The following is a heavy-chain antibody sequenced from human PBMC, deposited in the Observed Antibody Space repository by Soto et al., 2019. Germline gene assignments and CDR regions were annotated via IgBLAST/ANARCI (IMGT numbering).Heavy chain of an antibody. J-gene: IGHJ6*02. CDR1: GFTFSSYG. Sequence: GSLRLSCAASGFTFSSYGMHWVRQAPGKGLEWVAVIWYDGSNKYYADSVKGRFTISRDNSKNTLYLQMNSLRAEDTAVYYCARGMGATSLRGYYYYGMDVWGQGTTVTVSS. CDR3: ARGMGATSLRGYYYYGMDV. V-gene: IGHV3-33*01. CDR2: IWYDGSNK. D-gene: IGHD1-26*01.